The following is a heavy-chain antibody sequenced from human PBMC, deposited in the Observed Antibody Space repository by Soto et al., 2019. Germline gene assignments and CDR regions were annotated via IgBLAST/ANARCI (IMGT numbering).Heavy chain of an antibody. CDR2: ISGSGGST. CDR1: GFTFSSYA. V-gene: IGHV3-23*01. J-gene: IGHJ4*02. D-gene: IGHD3-22*01. CDR3: AKSLVITLVSLGGPDY. Sequence: GGSLRLSCAASGFTFSSYAMSWVRQAPGKGLEWVSAISGSGGSTYYADSVKGRFTISRDNSKNTLYLQMNSLRAEDTAVYYCAKSLVITLVSLGGPDYWGQGTLVTVSS.